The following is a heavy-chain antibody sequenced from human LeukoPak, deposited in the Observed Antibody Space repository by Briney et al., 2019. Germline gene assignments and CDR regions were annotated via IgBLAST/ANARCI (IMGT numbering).Heavy chain of an antibody. Sequence: GGSLRLSCEASGFTFSSYSMNWVRQAPGKGLEWVSSISSSSSYIYYADSVKGRFTISRDNAKNSLYLQMNSLRAEDTAVYYCARVERELLLNYWGQGTLVTVSS. CDR3: ARVERELLLNY. D-gene: IGHD1-26*01. CDR2: ISSSSSYI. J-gene: IGHJ4*02. V-gene: IGHV3-21*01. CDR1: GFTFSSYS.